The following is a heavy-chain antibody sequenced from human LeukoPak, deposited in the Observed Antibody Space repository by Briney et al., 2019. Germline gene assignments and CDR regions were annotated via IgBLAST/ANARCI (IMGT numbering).Heavy chain of an antibody. Sequence: GGSLRLSCAASGFTFSDYSMNWVRQAPGKGLEWISYVGINSGNTKYADSVKGRFTISGDKAKNSLYLQMNSLRVEDTAVYYCARDTKYAFDNWGQGTLVTVSS. CDR2: VGINSGNT. CDR3: ARDTKYAFDN. CDR1: GFTFSDYS. J-gene: IGHJ4*02. V-gene: IGHV3-48*01. D-gene: IGHD2-2*01.